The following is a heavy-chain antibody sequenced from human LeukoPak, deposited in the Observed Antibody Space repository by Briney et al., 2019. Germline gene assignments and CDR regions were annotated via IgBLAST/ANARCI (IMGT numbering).Heavy chain of an antibody. J-gene: IGHJ4*02. V-gene: IGHV4-59*01. CDR2: ISYSGTT. Sequence: PSETLSRTCTVSAGSFRSYYWNWIRQPPGKGLEWIGYISYSGTTNYNPSLKSRVTISVDTSKNQFSLKLSSVTAADTAVYYCARSFPSEAGDYWGQGTLVTVSS. D-gene: IGHD6-13*01. CDR3: ARSFPSEAGDY. CDR1: AGSFRSYY.